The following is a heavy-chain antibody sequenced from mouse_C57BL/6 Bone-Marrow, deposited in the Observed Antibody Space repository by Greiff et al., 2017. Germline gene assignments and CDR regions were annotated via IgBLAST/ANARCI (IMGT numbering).Heavy chain of an antibody. J-gene: IGHJ4*01. CDR3: ARDSPHSYAMDY. V-gene: IGHV5-4*01. Sequence: EVKLVESGGGLVKPGGSLKLSCAASGFTFSSYAMSWVRQTPEKRLEWVATISDGGSYTYYPDNVKGRFTISRDNAKNNLYLQMSHLKSEDTAMYYCARDSPHSYAMDYWGQGTSVTVSS. CDR2: ISDGGSYT. CDR1: GFTFSSYA.